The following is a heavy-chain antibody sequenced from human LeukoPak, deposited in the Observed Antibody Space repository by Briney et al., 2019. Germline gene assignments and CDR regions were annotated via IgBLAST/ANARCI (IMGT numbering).Heavy chain of an antibody. J-gene: IGHJ4*02. V-gene: IGHV3-48*03. CDR2: ISSSGSTI. Sequence: GGSLRLSCAASGFTFSSYEMNWVRQAPGKGLEWVSYISSSGSTIYYADSVNGRFTISRDNAKNSLYLQMNSLRAEDTAVYYCAGMPGFGELSLDYWGQGTLVTVSS. CDR3: AGMPGFGELSLDY. D-gene: IGHD3-10*01. CDR1: GFTFSSYE.